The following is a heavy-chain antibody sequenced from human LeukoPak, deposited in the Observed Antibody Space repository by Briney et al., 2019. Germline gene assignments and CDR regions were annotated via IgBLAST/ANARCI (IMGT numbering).Heavy chain of an antibody. CDR1: GFTFDDYA. V-gene: IGHV3-9*01. CDR3: AKPAMTYYFDY. J-gene: IGHJ4*02. D-gene: IGHD2-2*01. Sequence: PGGSLRLSCAASGFTFDDYAMHWVRQAPGKGLEWVSGISWNSGSIGYADSVKGRFTISRDNSKNTLYLQMNSLRAEDTAVYYCAKPAMTYYFDYWGQGTLVTVSS. CDR2: ISWNSGSI.